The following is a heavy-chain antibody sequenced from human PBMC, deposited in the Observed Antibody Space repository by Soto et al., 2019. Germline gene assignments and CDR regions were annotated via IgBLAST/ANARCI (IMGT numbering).Heavy chain of an antibody. CDR1: GVTFSNYD. J-gene: IGHJ5*02. CDR3: AKGSWVHHGSEGGNWLDP. Sequence: EVQLLESGGGLVQPGGSLRLSCAASGVTFSNYDMNWVRQAPGKGLEWVSGISHGGSSTYYADSAKGRFTISRDNSKNTLYLQMNSLRPEDTAVYYCAKGSWVHHGSEGGNWLDPWGQGTLVTVSS. V-gene: IGHV3-23*01. CDR2: ISHGGSST. D-gene: IGHD3-10*01.